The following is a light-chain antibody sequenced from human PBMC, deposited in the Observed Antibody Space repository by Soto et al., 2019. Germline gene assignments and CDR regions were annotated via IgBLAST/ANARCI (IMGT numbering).Light chain of an antibody. CDR1: SSDVGANKY. J-gene: IGLJ1*01. Sequence: QSVLTQPRSVSGSPGQSVTISCTGTSSDVGANKYVSWYQQHPGKAPKLMIFDVTKRPSGVPDRFSGSKSGTTASLTISGLQAEDEADYYCCSSAVSHTYVFGTGTKVTVL. CDR3: CSSAVSHTYV. CDR2: DVT. V-gene: IGLV2-11*01.